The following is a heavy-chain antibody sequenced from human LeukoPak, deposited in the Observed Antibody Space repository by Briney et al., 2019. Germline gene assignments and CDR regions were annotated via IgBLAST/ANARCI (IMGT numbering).Heavy chain of an antibody. D-gene: IGHD6-6*01. CDR1: GGSISSYY. J-gene: IGHJ4*02. V-gene: IGHV4-4*07. CDR2: IYTSGST. CDR3: ARLGADSSSIAARLVDY. Sequence: SETLSLTCTVSGGSISSYYWSWIRQPAGKGLEWIGRIYTSGSTNYNPSLKSRVAMSVDTSKNQFSLKLSSVTAADTAVYYCARLGADSSSIAARLVDYWGQGTLVTVSP.